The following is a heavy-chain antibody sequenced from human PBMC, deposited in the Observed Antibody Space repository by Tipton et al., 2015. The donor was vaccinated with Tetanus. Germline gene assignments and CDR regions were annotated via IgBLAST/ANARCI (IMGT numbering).Heavy chain of an antibody. J-gene: IGHJ4*02. V-gene: IGHV1-3*01. CDR3: ARVGATTGTFGY. CDR2: INAGNGNT. CDR1: GYTFTSYA. Sequence: QSGPEVKKPGASVKVSCKASGYTFTSYAMHWVRQAPGQRLEWMGWINAGNGNTKYSQKFQGRVTITRDTSASTAYMELSSLRAEDTAVYYCARVGATTGTFGYWGQGTLVTVSS. D-gene: IGHD1-26*01.